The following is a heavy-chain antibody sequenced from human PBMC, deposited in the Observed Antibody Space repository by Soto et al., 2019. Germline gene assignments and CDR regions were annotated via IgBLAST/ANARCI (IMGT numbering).Heavy chain of an antibody. CDR1: GFTFSSYG. CDR2: ISYDGSNK. Sequence: QVQLVESGGGVVQPGRSLRLSCAASGFTFSSYGMHWVRQAPGKGLEWVAVISYDGSNKYYADSVKGRFTISRDNSKNTLYLQMNSLGAEDTAVYYCAKDHLFYSSGWYGGLDYWGQGTLVTVSS. CDR3: AKDHLFYSSGWYGGLDY. J-gene: IGHJ4*02. V-gene: IGHV3-30*18. D-gene: IGHD6-19*01.